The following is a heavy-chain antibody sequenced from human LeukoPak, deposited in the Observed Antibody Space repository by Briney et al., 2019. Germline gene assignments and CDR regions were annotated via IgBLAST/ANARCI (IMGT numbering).Heavy chain of an antibody. CDR3: ARGSYYYYMDV. Sequence: SETLSLTCTVSGGSISSYYWSWTRQPPGKGLEWIGYIYYSGSTNYNPSLKSRVTISVDTSKNQFSLKLSSVTAADTAVCYCARGSYYYYMDVWGKGTTVTVSS. CDR2: IYYSGST. CDR1: GGSISSYY. J-gene: IGHJ6*03. V-gene: IGHV4-59*01.